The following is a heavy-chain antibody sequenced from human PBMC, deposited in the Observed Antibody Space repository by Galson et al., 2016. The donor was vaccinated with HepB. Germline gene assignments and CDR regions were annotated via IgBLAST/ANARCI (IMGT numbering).Heavy chain of an antibody. CDR3: AHSIAPTGHRRFDY. J-gene: IGHJ4*02. CDR2: IYWDDDK. V-gene: IGHV2-5*02. D-gene: IGHD6-13*01. Sequence: PALVKPTQTLTLTCTFSGFSLSTTGVGVGWIRQPPGKALEWLALIYWDDDKRYSPSLKSRLTITKDTSKNQVVLTMTNMGPVDTGTYYCAHSIAPTGHRRFDYWGQGTLGSVSS. CDR1: GFSLSTTGVG.